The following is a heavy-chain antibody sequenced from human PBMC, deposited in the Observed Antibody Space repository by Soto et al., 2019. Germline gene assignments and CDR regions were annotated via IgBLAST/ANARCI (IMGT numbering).Heavy chain of an antibody. D-gene: IGHD1-26*01. V-gene: IGHV4-59*01. CDR3: ERGGDHATTPAHP. J-gene: IGHJ5*02. CDR1: GGSIETFY. Sequence: PSETLSLTYTGSGGSIETFYWSWIRQPPRKGLEWIGYISNSGSTSYNPSLESRVTVSVDTAKNEFSLKLNSVTAADTAVYYCERGGDHATTPAHPWGQG. CDR2: ISNSGST.